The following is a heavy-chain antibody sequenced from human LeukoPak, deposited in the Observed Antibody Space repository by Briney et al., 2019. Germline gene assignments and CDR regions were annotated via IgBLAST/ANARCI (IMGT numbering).Heavy chain of an antibody. CDR2: ISSSSSTI. Sequence: PGGSLRLSCAASGFTFSSHSMNWVRQAPGKGLEWVSYISSSSSTIYYADSVKGRFTISRDNSKNTLYLQMNSLRAEDTAVYSCARGYCTSSSCYNDYWGQGTLVTVSS. CDR1: GFTFSSHS. V-gene: IGHV3-48*01. CDR3: ARGYCTSSSCYNDY. D-gene: IGHD2-2*02. J-gene: IGHJ4*02.